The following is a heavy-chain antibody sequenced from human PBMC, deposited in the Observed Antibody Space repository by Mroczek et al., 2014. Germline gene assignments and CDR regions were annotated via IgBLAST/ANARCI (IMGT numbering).Heavy chain of an antibody. J-gene: IGHJ6*03. D-gene: IGHD2-2*01. V-gene: IGHV3-23*04. CDR3: AKKGVLAAASGNYYYYYMDV. CDR2: ISGSGGST. CDR1: GFTFSSYA. Sequence: VQLVQSGGGLVQPGGSLRLSCAASGFTFSSYAMSWVRQAPGKGLEWVSAISGSGGSTYYADSVKGRFTISRDNSKNTLYLQMNSLRAEDTAVYYCAKKGVLAAASGNYYYYYMDVWGKGTTVTVSS.